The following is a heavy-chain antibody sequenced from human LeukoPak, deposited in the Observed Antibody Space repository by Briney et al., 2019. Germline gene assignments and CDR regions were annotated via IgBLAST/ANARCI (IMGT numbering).Heavy chain of an antibody. D-gene: IGHD5-12*01. CDR2: IYHSGST. CDR1: GGSISSSNW. CDR3: ARHRFSGYDWSSGSRKLNWFDP. J-gene: IGHJ5*02. V-gene: IGHV4-4*02. Sequence: SETLSLTCAVSGGSISSSNWWSWVRQPPGKGLEWIGEIYHSGSTNYNPSLKSRVTISVDTSKNQFSLKLSSVTAADTAVYYCARHRFSGYDWSSGSRKLNWFDPWGQGTLVTVSS.